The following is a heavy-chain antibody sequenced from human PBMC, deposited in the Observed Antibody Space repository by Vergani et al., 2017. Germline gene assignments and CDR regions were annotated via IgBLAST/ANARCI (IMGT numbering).Heavy chain of an antibody. V-gene: IGHV4-39*07. Sequence: QLQLQESGPGLVKPSETLSLTCTVSGGSISSSSYYWGWIRQPPGKGLEWIGSIYYSGSTNYNPSLKSRVTISVDTSKNQFSLKLSSVTAADTAVYYCARAANYDFWSGIEEYYFDYWGQGTLVTVSS. J-gene: IGHJ4*02. D-gene: IGHD3-3*01. CDR2: IYYSGST. CDR1: GGSISSSSYY. CDR3: ARAANYDFWSGIEEYYFDY.